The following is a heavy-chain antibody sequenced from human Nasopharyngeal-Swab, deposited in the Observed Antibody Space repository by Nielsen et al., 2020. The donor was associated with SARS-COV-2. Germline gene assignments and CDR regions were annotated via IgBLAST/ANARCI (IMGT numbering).Heavy chain of an antibody. CDR2: IYSGGST. V-gene: IGHV3-53*01. Sequence: WIRQPPGQGLEWVSDIYSGGSTYSADSGRGRFTISRDNSKNRLYLQMNSLRAEDTAVDNCAKNRTSGAFDYWGQGTLVTVSS. D-gene: IGHD6-19*01. J-gene: IGHJ4*02. CDR3: AKNRTSGAFDY.